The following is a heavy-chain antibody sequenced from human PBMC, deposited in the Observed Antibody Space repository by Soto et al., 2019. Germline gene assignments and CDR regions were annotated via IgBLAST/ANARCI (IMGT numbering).Heavy chain of an antibody. CDR2: IHYNGNT. J-gene: IGHJ4*02. V-gene: IGHV4-59*01. D-gene: IGHD5-12*01. CDR3: ARGGNLGRWLQPLDF. Sequence: SETLSLTCTVSGDSISAYSWSWVRQPPGKGLEWIGNIHYNGNTKYNPSLKSRVTMSVDTSKNQFSLKLISVTAADTAKYFCARGGNLGRWLQPLDFWGQGTLVTVSS. CDR1: GDSISAYS.